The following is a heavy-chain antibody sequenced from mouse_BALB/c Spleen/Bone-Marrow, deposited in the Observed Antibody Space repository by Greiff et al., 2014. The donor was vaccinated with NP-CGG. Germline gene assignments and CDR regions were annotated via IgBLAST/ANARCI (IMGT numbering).Heavy chain of an antibody. CDR3: AAYYYGSRYGFAY. J-gene: IGHJ3*01. D-gene: IGHD1-1*01. Sequence: EVQVVESGAELVKPGASVKLSCTASGFNIKDTYMHWVKQRPEQGLEWIGRIDPANGNTKYDPKFQGKATITADTSSNTAYLQLSSLTSEDTAVYYCAAYYYGSRYGFAYWGQGTLVTVSA. CDR1: GFNIKDTY. V-gene: IGHV14-3*02. CDR2: IDPANGNT.